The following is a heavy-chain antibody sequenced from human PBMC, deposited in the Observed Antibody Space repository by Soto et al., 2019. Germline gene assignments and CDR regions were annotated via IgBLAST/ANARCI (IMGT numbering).Heavy chain of an antibody. J-gene: IGHJ6*02. CDR2: IIPIFGTA. D-gene: IGHD2-15*01. Sequence: QVQLVQSGAEVKKPGSSVKVSCKASGGTFSSYAISWVRQAPGQGLEWMGGIIPIFGTANYAQKFQGRVTITADESTSTAYMERSRLRSEDTAVYYWARPNGGGKPHHYYGMDVWGQVNTVTVAS. V-gene: IGHV1-69*01. CDR3: ARPNGGGKPHHYYGMDV. CDR1: GGTFSSYA.